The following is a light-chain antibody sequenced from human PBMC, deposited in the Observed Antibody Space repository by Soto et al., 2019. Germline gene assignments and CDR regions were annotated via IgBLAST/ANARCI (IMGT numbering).Light chain of an antibody. V-gene: IGKV1-5*01. CDR2: DAS. Sequence: DIQTTQSPSTLSASIGDRVTITCRASESIRTWLAWYQHKPGKAPKFLIYDASSLETGVPSRFSGSGSGTEFTLTISSLQPDDFATYYCQQYDYYPTFGQGTKVDIK. J-gene: IGKJ1*01. CDR1: ESIRTW. CDR3: QQYDYYPT.